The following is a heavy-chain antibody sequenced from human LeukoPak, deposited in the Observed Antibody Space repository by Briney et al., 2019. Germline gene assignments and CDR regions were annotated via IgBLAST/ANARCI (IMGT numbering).Heavy chain of an antibody. Sequence: ASVKVSCKASGYTSTRYYMHWLRQAPGQGLEWMGIINPSGGDTTYAQKFQGRVTMTRDMSTSTVYMELSSLISEDTAVYYCARGDREDYDFWSGYPQPMDVWGKGTTVTVSS. J-gene: IGHJ6*03. V-gene: IGHV1-46*01. D-gene: IGHD3-3*01. CDR1: GYTSTRYY. CDR3: ARGDREDYDFWSGYPQPMDV. CDR2: INPSGGDT.